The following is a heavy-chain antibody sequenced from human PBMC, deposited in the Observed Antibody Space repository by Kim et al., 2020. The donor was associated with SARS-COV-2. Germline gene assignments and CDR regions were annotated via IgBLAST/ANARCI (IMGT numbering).Heavy chain of an antibody. Sequence: ETTNYAASVKGRFTISRDDSRSIAYLQMNSLKTEDTAVYYCSRGRKDIDFWGQGTLVTVSS. CDR2: ETT. J-gene: IGHJ4*02. V-gene: IGHV3-49*02. CDR3: SRGRKDIDF.